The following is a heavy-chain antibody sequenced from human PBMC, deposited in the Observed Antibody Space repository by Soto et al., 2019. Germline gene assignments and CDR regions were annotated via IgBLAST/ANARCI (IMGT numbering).Heavy chain of an antibody. D-gene: IGHD3-10*01. CDR3: ARALRRRLTMVRGVIMGAPDAFDI. V-gene: IGHV1-46*01. CDR2: INPSGGST. J-gene: IGHJ3*02. CDR1: GYTFTSYY. Sequence: AASVKVSCKASGYTFTSYYMHWVRQAPGQGLEWMGIINPSGGSTSYAQKFQGRVTMTRDTSTSTVYMELSSLRSEDTAVYYCARALRRRLTMVRGVIMGAPDAFDIWGQGTMVTVSS.